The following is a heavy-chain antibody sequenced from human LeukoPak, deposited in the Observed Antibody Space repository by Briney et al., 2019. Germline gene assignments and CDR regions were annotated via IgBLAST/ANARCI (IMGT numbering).Heavy chain of an antibody. D-gene: IGHD2-15*01. V-gene: IGHV3-33*06. CDR1: GFTFSNYG. CDR3: AKDTRPLGYCSGGSCSGGMDV. J-gene: IGHJ6*02. Sequence: GGSLRLSCAASGFTFSNYGTHWVRQAPGKGPEWVAVIRYDGSNKYYADSVKGRFTISRDNSKNTLYLEMNSLRAEDTAVYYCAKDTRPLGYCSGGSCSGGMDVWGQGTTVTVSS. CDR2: IRYDGSNK.